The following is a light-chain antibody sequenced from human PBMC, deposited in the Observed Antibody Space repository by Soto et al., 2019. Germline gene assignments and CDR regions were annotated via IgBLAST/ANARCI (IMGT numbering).Light chain of an antibody. CDR1: QSVISN. CDR3: QQYNDWPIT. CDR2: GAS. V-gene: IGKV3-15*01. J-gene: IGKJ5*01. Sequence: EVVMRQSPATLSVSPLEIGSRSFMASQSVISNLAWYQQKRGQAPRLLIYGASTRATGIPARFSGSGSGTEFTLTISSLQSEDFAVYYCQQYNDWPITFGQGTRLEIK.